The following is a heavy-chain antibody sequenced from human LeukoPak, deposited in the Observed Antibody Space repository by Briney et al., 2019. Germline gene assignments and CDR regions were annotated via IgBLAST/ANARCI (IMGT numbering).Heavy chain of an antibody. CDR2: VNLQGST. CDR1: GGSITSTNY. V-gene: IGHV4-4*02. Sequence: SETLSLTRGVSGGSITSTNYWTWVRQPPGKGLEWIGEVNLQGSTNYNPSLMGRVAISVDMYENHISLQLACVTAADTAVYYCARAGGPYRPLVYSGEGTLGTVSS. CDR3: ARAGGPYRPLVY. J-gene: IGHJ4*02.